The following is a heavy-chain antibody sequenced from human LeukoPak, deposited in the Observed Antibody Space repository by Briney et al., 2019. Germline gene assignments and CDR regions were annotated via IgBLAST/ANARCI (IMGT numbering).Heavy chain of an antibody. D-gene: IGHD4-17*01. CDR1: GGTFSSYA. Sequence: SVKVSCKASGGTFSSYAISWVRQAPGQGLEWMGRIIPIFGTANYAQKFQGRVTITTDESTNTAYMELSSLRSEDTAVYYCARDSGTVTILLDYWGQGTLVTVSS. V-gene: IGHV1-69*05. J-gene: IGHJ4*02. CDR2: IIPIFGTA. CDR3: ARDSGTVTILLDY.